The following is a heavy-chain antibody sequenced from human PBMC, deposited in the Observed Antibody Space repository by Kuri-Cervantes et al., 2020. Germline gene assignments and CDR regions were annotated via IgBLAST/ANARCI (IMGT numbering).Heavy chain of an antibody. CDR1: GGSFSGYY. J-gene: IGHJ3*02. D-gene: IGHD2-2*01. CDR2: INHSGNT. Sequence: SETLSLTCAVYGGSFSGYYWSWIRQPPGKGLEWIGEINHSGNTNYNPSLKSRVTISLDTSKNQFSLKLSSVTAADTAVYYCARQMVLRKTVVVPAVRRAFDIWGQGTMVTVSS. V-gene: IGHV4-34*01. CDR3: ARQMVLRKTVVVPAVRRAFDI.